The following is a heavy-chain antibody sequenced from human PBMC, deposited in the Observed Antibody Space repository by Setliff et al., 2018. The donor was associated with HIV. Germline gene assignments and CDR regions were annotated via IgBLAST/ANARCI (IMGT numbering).Heavy chain of an antibody. J-gene: IGHJ3*02. CDR3: ARDGGYSGHQWFGDAFDI. Sequence: SVKVSCKASGDIFSRYGIRWVRQAPGQGLEWMGGIIPIYGTANSAQKFQGRVTITADESTSTAYMELSTLRSEDTAVYFCARDGGYSGHQWFGDAFDIWGQGTMVTVSS. D-gene: IGHD5-12*01. V-gene: IGHV1-69*13. CDR1: GDIFSRYG. CDR2: IIPIYGTA.